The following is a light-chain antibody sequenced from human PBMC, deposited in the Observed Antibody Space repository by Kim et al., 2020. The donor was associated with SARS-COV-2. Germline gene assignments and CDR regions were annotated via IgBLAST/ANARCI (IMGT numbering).Light chain of an antibody. CDR3: SSYTSSSTLV. CDR2: DDS. J-gene: IGLJ2*01. V-gene: IGLV2-14*04. Sequence: GQSITISCTGTSSDVGGYNDVSWYQEHPGKAPKLMIYDDSKRHSGVSNRFSGSKSGNTASLTISGLQAEDEADYYCSSYTSSSTLVFGGGTQLTVL. CDR1: SSDVGGYND.